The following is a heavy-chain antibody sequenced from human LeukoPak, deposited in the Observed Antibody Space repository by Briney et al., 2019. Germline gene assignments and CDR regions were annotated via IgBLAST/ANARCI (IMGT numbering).Heavy chain of an antibody. CDR2: MNPNSGNT. Sequence: ASVKVSCKASGYTFTSYGIDSVRQATGQGLERMGWMNPNSGNTGYAQKFQGRVTMTRNTSISTAYMELSSLRSEDTAVYYCARGYSNYLYYFDYWGQGTLVTVSS. V-gene: IGHV1-8*01. CDR3: ARGYSNYLYYFDY. J-gene: IGHJ4*02. D-gene: IGHD4-11*01. CDR1: GYTFTSYG.